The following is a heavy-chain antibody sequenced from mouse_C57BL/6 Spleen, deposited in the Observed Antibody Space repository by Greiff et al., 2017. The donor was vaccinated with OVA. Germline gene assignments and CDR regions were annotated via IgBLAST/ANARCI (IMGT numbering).Heavy chain of an antibody. CDR3: VRRPYYEYNDPYAMDY. CDR1: GYTFTSYG. D-gene: IGHD2-4*01. V-gene: IGHV1-81*01. J-gene: IGHJ4*01. CDR2: IYPRSGNT. Sequence: VQLQQSGAELARPGASVKLSCKASGYTFTSYGISWVKQRTGQGLEWIGEIYPRSGNTYYNEKFKGKATLTADKSSSTAYMELRSLTSEDSAVYFCVRRPYYEYNDPYAMDYWGQGTSETVSS.